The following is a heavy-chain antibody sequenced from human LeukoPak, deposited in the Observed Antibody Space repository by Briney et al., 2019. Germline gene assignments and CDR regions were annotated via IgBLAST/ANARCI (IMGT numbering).Heavy chain of an antibody. J-gene: IGHJ6*03. V-gene: IGHV3-23*01. Sequence: PGGSLRLSCAASGFTFSSYGMSWVRQAPGKGLEWVSAISGSGGSTYYAHSVKGRFIISRDNSKNSLYLQMNSLRAEDTAVYYCAKAVRSGYSGYDFDYYYYMDVWGKGTTVTISS. D-gene: IGHD5-12*01. CDR3: AKAVRSGYSGYDFDYYYYMDV. CDR1: GFTFSSYG. CDR2: ISGSGGST.